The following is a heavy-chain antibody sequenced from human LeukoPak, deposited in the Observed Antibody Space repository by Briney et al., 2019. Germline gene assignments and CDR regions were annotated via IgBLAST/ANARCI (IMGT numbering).Heavy chain of an antibody. V-gene: IGHV3-30*04. CDR3: ARDLGGSSWYYYYGMDV. J-gene: IGHJ6*04. Sequence: PGRSLRLSCAASGFTFSSYAMHWVRQAPGKGLEWVAVISYDGSNKYYADSVKGRFTISRDNSKNPLYLQMNSLRAEDTAVYYCARDLGGSSWYYYYGMDVWGKGTTVTVSS. CDR1: GFTFSSYA. CDR2: ISYDGSNK. D-gene: IGHD6-13*01.